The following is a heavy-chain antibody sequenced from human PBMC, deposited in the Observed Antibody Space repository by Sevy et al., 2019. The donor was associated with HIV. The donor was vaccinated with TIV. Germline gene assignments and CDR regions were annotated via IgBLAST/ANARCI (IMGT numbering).Heavy chain of an antibody. D-gene: IGHD3-22*01. CDR3: TRGYYYDSSGYSDY. V-gene: IGHV3-49*03. CDR2: IRSKDYGGAT. CDR1: GFPFGEYA. Sequence: LRLSCTGSGFPFGEYAMIWFRKAPAMRPEKIGFIRSKDYGGATEYAASVKGRFTISRDDSKSIADLQMNSLKTEDTAVYYCTRGYYYDSSGYSDYWGQGTLVTVSS. J-gene: IGHJ4*02.